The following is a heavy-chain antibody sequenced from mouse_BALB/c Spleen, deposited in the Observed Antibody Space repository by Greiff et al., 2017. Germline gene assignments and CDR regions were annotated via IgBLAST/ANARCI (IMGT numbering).Heavy chain of an antibody. CDR1: GFSLTSYG. J-gene: IGHJ2*01. V-gene: IGHV2-5-1*01. CDR2: IWRGGST. D-gene: IGHD2-10*02. CDR3: AKNTILVEGYFDY. Sequence: VKVEESGPSLVQPSQSLSITCTVSGFSLTSYGVHWVRQSPGKGLEWLGVIWRGGSTDYNAAFMSRLSITKDNSKSQVFFKMNSLQADDTAIYYCAKNTILVEGYFDYWGQGTTLTVSS.